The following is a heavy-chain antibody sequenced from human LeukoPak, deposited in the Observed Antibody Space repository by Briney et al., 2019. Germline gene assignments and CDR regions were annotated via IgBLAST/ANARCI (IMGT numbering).Heavy chain of an antibody. J-gene: IGHJ4*02. Sequence: PSETLSLTCAVTGNSINSGYYWGWIRQPPGKGLEWIGSVYHSGSIYYNPSLKSRVTISVDTSKNRFSLKMSSVTAADTAVYYCAGQHYAFGYYFYWGQGTRVTVSS. D-gene: IGHD2-15*01. CDR2: VYHSGSI. CDR1: GNSINSGYY. CDR3: AGQHYAFGYYFY. V-gene: IGHV4-38-2*01.